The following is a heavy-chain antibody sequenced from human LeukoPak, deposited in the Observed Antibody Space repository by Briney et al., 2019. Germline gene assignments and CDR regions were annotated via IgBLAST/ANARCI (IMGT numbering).Heavy chain of an antibody. V-gene: IGHV3-66*01. CDR1: EFSVGSNY. D-gene: IGHD5-18*01. CDR2: IYSGGST. CDR3: ARGGDNYGYIFDY. Sequence: GGSLRLSCAASEFSVGSNYMTWVRQAPGKGLEWVSLIYSGGSTYYADSVKGRFTISRDNAKNSLYLQMNSLRAEDTAVYYCARGGDNYGYIFDYWGQGTLVTVSS. J-gene: IGHJ4*02.